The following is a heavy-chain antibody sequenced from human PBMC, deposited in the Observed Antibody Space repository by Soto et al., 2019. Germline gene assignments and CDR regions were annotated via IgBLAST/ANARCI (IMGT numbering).Heavy chain of an antibody. CDR2: IKSKGEGGTK. J-gene: IGHJ4*02. CDR1: GFTVSDTL. V-gene: IGHV3-15*05. Sequence: EVQLVESGGGLVKPGGSLRLSCAASGFTVSDTLMTWVRQAPGKGLEWVGRIKSKGEGGTKEYAAPVKGRFTISGDESKNTVYLQVDSLKAEDSAVYYGFSNAWKEDYWGQGTLVIVSS. CDR3: FSNAWKEDY. D-gene: IGHD1-1*01.